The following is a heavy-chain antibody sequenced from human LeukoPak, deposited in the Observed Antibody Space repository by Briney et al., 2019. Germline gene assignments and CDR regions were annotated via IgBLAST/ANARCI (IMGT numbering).Heavy chain of an antibody. CDR1: GFTFGDYA. V-gene: IGHV3-49*03. D-gene: IGHD3-10*01. CDR3: TRYGSGNYYYYYYYMDV. Sequence: GSLRLSCTASGFTFGDYAMSWFRQAPGKGLEWVGFIRSKAYGGTTEYAASVKGRFTISRDDSKSIAYLQMNSLKTEDTAVYYCTRYGSGNYYYYYYYMDVWGKGTTVTVSS. J-gene: IGHJ6*03. CDR2: IRSKAYGGTT.